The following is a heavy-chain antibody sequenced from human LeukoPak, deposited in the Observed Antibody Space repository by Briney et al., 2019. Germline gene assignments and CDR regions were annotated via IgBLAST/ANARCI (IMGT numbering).Heavy chain of an antibody. Sequence: GRSLRLSCAASGFTFSSYAMHWVRQAPGKGLGWVAVISYDGSNKYYADSVKGRLTISRDNSKNTLYLQMNSLRAEDTAVYYCARARDIAAAGGYWGQGTLDTVSS. V-gene: IGHV3-30*01. CDR2: ISYDGSNK. D-gene: IGHD6-13*01. CDR1: GFTFSSYA. J-gene: IGHJ4*02. CDR3: ARARDIAAAGGY.